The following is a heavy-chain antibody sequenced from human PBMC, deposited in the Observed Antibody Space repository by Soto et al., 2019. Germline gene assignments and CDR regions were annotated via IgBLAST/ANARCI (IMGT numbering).Heavy chain of an antibody. D-gene: IGHD6-19*01. CDR2: ISYDGNSE. J-gene: IGHJ5*02. CDR1: GFPFSVYA. Sequence: QVQLEESGGGVVQPGRSLRLSCAASGFPFSVYAMHWVRQAPGKGLEWVAVISYDGNSEYCADSVKGRFTISRDNSKDTLFLQMSSLRTEDTALYYCAREVTVAEETYFDTWGQGTLVTVSS. V-gene: IGHV3-30*14. CDR3: AREVTVAEETYFDT.